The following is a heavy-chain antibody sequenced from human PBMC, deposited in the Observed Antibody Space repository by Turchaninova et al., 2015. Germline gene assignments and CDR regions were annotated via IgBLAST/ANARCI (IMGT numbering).Heavy chain of an antibody. D-gene: IGHD5-18*01. CDR2: SHAANGNT. J-gene: IGHJ4*02. CDR1: GYTFTIYA. Sequence: QVQLVQSGAEVKTPGASVKVASKAYGYTFTIYAIHWVRQAPGQRLEWMGWSHAANGNTKYSQNFQGRVTISSDTSASTAYMELSSLRSEDTAVYYCATLYSRFDYWGQGTLVTVSS. CDR3: ATLYSRFDY. V-gene: IGHV1-3*01.